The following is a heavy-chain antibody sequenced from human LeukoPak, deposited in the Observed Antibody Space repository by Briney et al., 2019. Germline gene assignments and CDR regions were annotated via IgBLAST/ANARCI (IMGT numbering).Heavy chain of an antibody. V-gene: IGHV3-48*03. CDR3: ARSDYYDSSRYYYGY. CDR1: GFTFSNYE. D-gene: IGHD3-22*01. Sequence: PGGSLRLSCAASGFTFSNYEMNWVRQAPGKGLEWVSYISSSGSTIYYADSVKGRFTISRDNAKNSLYLQMNTLRAEDTAVYYCARSDYYDSSRYYYGYWGQGTLVTVSS. CDR2: ISSSGSTI. J-gene: IGHJ4*02.